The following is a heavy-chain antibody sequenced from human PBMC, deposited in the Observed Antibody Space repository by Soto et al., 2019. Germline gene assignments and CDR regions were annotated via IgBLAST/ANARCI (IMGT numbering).Heavy chain of an antibody. CDR3: AREDGTFGGKPDFDY. CDR2: ISYDGSNK. J-gene: IGHJ4*02. Sequence: QVQLVESGGGVVQPGRSLRLSCAASGFTFSSYAMHWVRQAPGKGLEWVAVISYDGSNKYYADSVKGRFTISRDNSKNTLYLQMNSLRAEDTAVYYCAREDGTFGGKPDFDYWGQGTLVTVSS. V-gene: IGHV3-30-3*01. D-gene: IGHD2-15*01. CDR1: GFTFSSYA.